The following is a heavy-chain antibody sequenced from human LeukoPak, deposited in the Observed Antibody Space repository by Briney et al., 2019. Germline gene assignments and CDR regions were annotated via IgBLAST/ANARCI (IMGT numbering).Heavy chain of an antibody. CDR3: ARDRRLWFGEYYYYYMDV. V-gene: IGHV3-11*04. J-gene: IGHJ6*03. D-gene: IGHD3-10*01. Sequence: PGGSLRLSCAASGFTFSDYYMSWIRQAPGKGLEWVSYISSSGSTIYYADSVKGRFTISRDNAKNSLYLQMNSLRAEDTAVYYCARDRRLWFGEYYYYYMDVWGKGTTVTVSS. CDR1: GFTFSDYY. CDR2: ISSSGSTI.